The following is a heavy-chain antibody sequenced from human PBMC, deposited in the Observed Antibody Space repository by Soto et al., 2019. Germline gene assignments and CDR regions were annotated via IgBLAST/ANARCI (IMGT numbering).Heavy chain of an antibody. CDR2: IYYSGST. CDR3: ARFSSSSEGLDY. Sequence: SETLSLTCTVSGGSISSGGYYWSWIRQHPGKGLEWIGYIYYSGSTYYNPSLKSRVTISVDTSKNQFSLKLSSVTAADTAVYYCARFSSSSEGLDYWGQGTLVTVSS. D-gene: IGHD6-6*01. V-gene: IGHV4-31*03. CDR1: GGSISSGGYY. J-gene: IGHJ4*02.